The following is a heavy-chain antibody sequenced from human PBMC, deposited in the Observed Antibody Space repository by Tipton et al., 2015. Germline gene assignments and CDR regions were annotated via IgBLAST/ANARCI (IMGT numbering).Heavy chain of an antibody. D-gene: IGHD5-24*01. J-gene: IGHJ4*02. CDR2: IYPGDSDT. Sequence: QLVQSGAEVKKPGESLKISCKASGYIFASYWIGWVRQMPGKGLEWMAIIYPGDSDTRYSPSFQGQVTISADKSITTAYLQWSSLKASDTAIYYCASVRDDYNYFFDYWGQGTLVTVSS. V-gene: IGHV5-51*01. CDR3: ASVRDDYNYFFDY. CDR1: GYIFASYW.